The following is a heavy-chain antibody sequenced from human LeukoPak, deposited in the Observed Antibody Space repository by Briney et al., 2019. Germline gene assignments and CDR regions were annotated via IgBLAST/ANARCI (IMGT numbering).Heavy chain of an antibody. J-gene: IGHJ4*02. Sequence: SETLSLTCAVSGGSISSSNWWSWVRQPPGKGLEWIGSIYYSGSTYYNPSLKSRVTISVDTSKNQFSLKLSSVTAADTAAYYCARLDSSGYSLHFDYWGQGTLVTVSS. CDR3: ARLDSSGYSLHFDY. V-gene: IGHV4-39*01. CDR2: IYYSGST. CDR1: GGSISSSNW. D-gene: IGHD3-22*01.